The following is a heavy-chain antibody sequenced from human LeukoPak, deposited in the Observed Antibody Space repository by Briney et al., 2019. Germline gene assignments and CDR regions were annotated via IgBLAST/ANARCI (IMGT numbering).Heavy chain of an antibody. CDR3: AKDRLYYYGSGSYDY. D-gene: IGHD3-10*01. CDR1: GFTLSSYG. CDR2: ISGSGVST. V-gene: IGHV3-23*01. J-gene: IGHJ4*02. Sequence: GRSLRLSCAASGFTLSSYGMHWVRQAPGKGLEWVSAISGSGVSTYYADSVKGRFTISSDNSKNTLYLQMNSLRAEDTAVYYCAKDRLYYYGSGSYDYWGQGTLVTVSS.